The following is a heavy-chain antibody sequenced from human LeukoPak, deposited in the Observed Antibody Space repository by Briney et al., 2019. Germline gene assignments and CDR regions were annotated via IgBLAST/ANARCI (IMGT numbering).Heavy chain of an antibody. D-gene: IGHD3-9*01. V-gene: IGHV4-61*01. J-gene: IGHJ3*02. CDR2: LSKSGNT. CDR1: GGSISSDSYY. Sequence: PSETLSLTCTVSGGSISSDSYYWGWIRQPPGKGLEWIGYLSKSGNTNYSPSLKSRVTIFGDTSKNQFFLKLSSVTAADTAVYYCARARYVNSFYAFDIWGQGTLVTVSS. CDR3: ARARYVNSFYAFDI.